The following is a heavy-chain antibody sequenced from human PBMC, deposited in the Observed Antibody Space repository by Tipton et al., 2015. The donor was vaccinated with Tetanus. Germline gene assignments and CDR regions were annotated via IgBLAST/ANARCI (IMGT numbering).Heavy chain of an antibody. CDR2: IYYSGST. Sequence: LRLSCTVSGGSISSYYWSWIRQPPGKGLEWIGYIYYSGSTNYNPSLKSRVTISVDTSKNQFSLKLTSVTAADTAVYFCARSADNWFDPWGQGTLVTVSS. CDR3: ARSADNWFDP. J-gene: IGHJ5*02. CDR1: GGSISSYY. V-gene: IGHV4-59*08.